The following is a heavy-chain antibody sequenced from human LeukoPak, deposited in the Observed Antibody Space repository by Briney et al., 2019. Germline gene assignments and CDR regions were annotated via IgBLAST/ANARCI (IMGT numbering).Heavy chain of an antibody. CDR2: ISVYNGNT. CDR3: ARDGYNFLFVLFTQNFDY. V-gene: IGHV1-18*01. D-gene: IGHD5-24*01. Sequence: ASVKVCCKASGYTFTSYGISWDRQAPGQGLEWMGWISVYNGNTKYAQTLQGRVTMTTNPSTSTAYMELRSLRSDHTAVYYCARDGYNFLFVLFTQNFDYWGQGTLVTVSS. J-gene: IGHJ4*02. CDR1: GYTFTSYG.